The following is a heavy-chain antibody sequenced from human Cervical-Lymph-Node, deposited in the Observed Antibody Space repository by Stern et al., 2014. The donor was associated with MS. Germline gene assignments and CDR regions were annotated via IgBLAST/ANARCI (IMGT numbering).Heavy chain of an antibody. D-gene: IGHD3-16*01. CDR3: AADRGSGTLDY. CDR1: GFTFTSSA. CDR2: IVVGSGNT. V-gene: IGHV1-58*01. Sequence: QLVESGPEVKKPGTSVKVSCKASGFTFTSSAVQWVRQARGQRLEGIGWIVVGSGNTNYAQKFQERVTITRDMYTSTAYMELSSLRSEDTAVYYCAADRGSGTLDYWGQGTLVTVSS. J-gene: IGHJ4*02.